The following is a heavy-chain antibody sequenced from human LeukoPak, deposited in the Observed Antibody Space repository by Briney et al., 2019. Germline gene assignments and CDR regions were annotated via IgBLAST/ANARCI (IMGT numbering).Heavy chain of an antibody. CDR2: IYTSGST. V-gene: IGHV4-61*02. J-gene: IGHJ4*02. CDR1: GGSISSGSYY. CDR3: ARVGRRDGYNGDY. D-gene: IGHD5-24*01. Sequence: PSETLSLTCTVSGGSISSGSYYWSWIRQPAGKGLEWIGRIYTSGSTNYNPSLKSRVTISVDTSKNQFSLKLSSVTAADTAVYYCARVGRRDGYNGDYWGQGTLVTVSS.